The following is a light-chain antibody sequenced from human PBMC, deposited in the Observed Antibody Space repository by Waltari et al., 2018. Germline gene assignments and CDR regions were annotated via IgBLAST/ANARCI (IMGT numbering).Light chain of an antibody. Sequence: EVVLTQSPGTLSLSPGERATLSCRASQSVSKYLAWYQQKPGQAPRLLIYDASTRATGIPDRFSGGGWGTDFSLTISRLEPEDFAVYYCQKYETLPATFGQGTKVQMK. CDR2: DAS. J-gene: IGKJ1*01. CDR3: QKYETLPAT. V-gene: IGKV3-20*01. CDR1: QSVSKY.